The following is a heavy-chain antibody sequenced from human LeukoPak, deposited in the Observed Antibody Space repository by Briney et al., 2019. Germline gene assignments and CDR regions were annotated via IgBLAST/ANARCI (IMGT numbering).Heavy chain of an antibody. Sequence: SETLSLTCTVSGGSISSYYWSWIRQPAGKGLEWIGRNYISGSTNYNPSLKSRVTMSLDTSKNQFSLRLSSVTAADTAVYYCARGAGETTGYYWGQGTLVTVSS. CDR3: ARGAGETTGYY. CDR1: GGSISSYY. V-gene: IGHV4-4*07. CDR2: NYISGST. D-gene: IGHD4-17*01. J-gene: IGHJ4*02.